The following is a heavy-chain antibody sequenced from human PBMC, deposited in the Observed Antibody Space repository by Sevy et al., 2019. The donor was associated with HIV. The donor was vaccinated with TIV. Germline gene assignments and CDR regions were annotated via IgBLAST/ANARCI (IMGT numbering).Heavy chain of an antibody. CDR3: TSMTTVEGVFDF. J-gene: IGHJ4*02. CDR2: IKSKSDGGTT. V-gene: IGHV3-15*01. D-gene: IGHD4-17*01. CDR1: GFTFHNAW. Sequence: GGSLRLSCAASGFTFHNAWMSWDRQAPGKGLEWIGRIKSKSDGGTTDLAAPVKGRFTISRDDSQNKLFLQMNSLKTEDTAVYYCTSMTTVEGVFDFWGQGTLVTVSS.